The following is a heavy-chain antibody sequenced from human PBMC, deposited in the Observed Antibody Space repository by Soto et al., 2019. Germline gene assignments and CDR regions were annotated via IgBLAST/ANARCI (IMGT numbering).Heavy chain of an antibody. CDR2: ISGSGGST. J-gene: IGHJ4*02. V-gene: IGHV3-23*01. Sequence: GGSLRLSCAASGFTFSSYAMSWVRQAPGKGLEWVSAISGSGGSTYYADSVKGRFTISRDNSKNTLYMQMNSLRAEDTAVYHCAKKVNSGPGSQYFDYWGQGTLVTVS. CDR3: AKKVNSGPGSQYFDY. D-gene: IGHD3-10*01. CDR1: GFTFSSYA.